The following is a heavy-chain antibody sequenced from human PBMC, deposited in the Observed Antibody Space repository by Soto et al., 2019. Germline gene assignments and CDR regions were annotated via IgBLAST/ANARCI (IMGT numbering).Heavy chain of an antibody. Sequence: QVQLVQSGAEVQKPGASVKVSCKASGYSFTDYYIHWLRQAPGQGLEWIGILNPADGDTHYAQRFRDRVTMTRDTATTTLFMDLSSLESEDTAVYYCARDTRGWELGRNFDYWGQGTLITVSS. D-gene: IGHD1-26*01. CDR3: ARDTRGWELGRNFDY. V-gene: IGHV1-46*01. CDR2: LNPADGDT. J-gene: IGHJ4*02. CDR1: GYSFTDYY.